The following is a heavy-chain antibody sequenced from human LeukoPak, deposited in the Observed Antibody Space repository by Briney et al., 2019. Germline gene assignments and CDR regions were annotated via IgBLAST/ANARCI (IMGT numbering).Heavy chain of an antibody. V-gene: IGHV3-7*01. CDR2: IQKDGSEA. D-gene: IGHD7-27*01. Sequence: GGSLRLSCTTSGFTLSNYWMTSVRQAPAKGLEWVAKIQKDGSEAYYVDSMEGRFTISRDNAENSLYLQMHSLRAEDTAVYSCARAGVTNQLGQTYWYFDLWGRGTLVTVSS. J-gene: IGHJ2*01. CDR1: GFTLSNYW. CDR3: ARAGVTNQLGQTYWYFDL.